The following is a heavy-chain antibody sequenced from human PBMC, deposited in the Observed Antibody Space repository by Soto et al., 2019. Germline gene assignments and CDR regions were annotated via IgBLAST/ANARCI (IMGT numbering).Heavy chain of an antibody. V-gene: IGHV1-8*01. CDR2: MSPKNDNT. CDR1: GYTFTTFD. Sequence: QVQLVQSGAEVKKPGASVKVSCKTSGYTFTTFDINWVRQATGQGLEWMGWMSPKNDNTGYAQKFQGRVTMTRNTSINTAYMELGSLRSEDTAVYYCARGVTEGMDVWGQVTTVTVSS. CDR3: ARGVTEGMDV. D-gene: IGHD4-4*01. J-gene: IGHJ6*02.